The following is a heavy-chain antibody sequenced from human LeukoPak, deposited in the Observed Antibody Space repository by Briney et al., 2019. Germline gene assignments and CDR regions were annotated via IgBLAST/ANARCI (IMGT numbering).Heavy chain of an antibody. CDR2: ISYDGSNK. Sequence: GGSLRLSCAASGFTFSSYAMHWVRQAPGKGLEWVALISYDGSNKYYADSVKGRFTISRDNSKNTLYLQMNSLRAEDTAVYYCAKDRAYDFWSGSFSYWGQGTLVTVSS. J-gene: IGHJ4*02. CDR3: AKDRAYDFWSGSFSY. CDR1: GFTFSSYA. V-gene: IGHV3-30-3*01. D-gene: IGHD3-3*01.